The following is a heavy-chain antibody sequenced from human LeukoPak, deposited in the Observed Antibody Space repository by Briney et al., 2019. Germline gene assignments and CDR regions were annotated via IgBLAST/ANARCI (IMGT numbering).Heavy chain of an antibody. CDR3: ARVGNYMDV. CDR1: GYTFTNYD. CDR2: INPSGGST. J-gene: IGHJ6*03. V-gene: IGHV1-46*01. D-gene: IGHD1-26*01. Sequence: GASVKVSCKASGYTFTNYDFSWVRQAPGQGLEWMGIINPSGGSTSYAQKFQGRVTMTRDMSTSTVYMELSSLRSEDTAVYYCARVGNYMDVWGKGTTVTVSS.